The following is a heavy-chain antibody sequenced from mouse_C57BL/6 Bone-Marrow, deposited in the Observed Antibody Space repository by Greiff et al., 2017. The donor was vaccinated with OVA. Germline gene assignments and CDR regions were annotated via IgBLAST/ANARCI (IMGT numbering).Heavy chain of an antibody. CDR1: GYTFTSYT. Sequence: QVQLKQSGAELARPGASVKMSCKASGYTFTSYTMHWVKQRPGQGLEWIGYINPSSGYTKYNQKFKDKATLTADKSSSTAYMQLSSLTSEDSAVYYCARSRNSRAMDYWGQGTSVTVSS. J-gene: IGHJ4*01. V-gene: IGHV1-4*01. CDR2: INPSSGYT. CDR3: ARSRNSRAMDY. D-gene: IGHD1-1*01.